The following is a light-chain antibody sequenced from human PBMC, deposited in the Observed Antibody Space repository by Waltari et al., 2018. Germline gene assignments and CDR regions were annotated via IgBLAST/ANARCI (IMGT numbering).Light chain of an antibody. CDR3: AVWDDSLIGRV. CDR1: SSNVGSNY. J-gene: IGLJ3*02. Sequence: QSVLSQPPSASGTPGQRVTISCSGTSSNVGSNYVYWYQHLPGTVPKLLIYRNDKRPSGVPDRVSGSKSGTSASLAISGLQSEDESDYYCAVWDDSLIGRVFGGGTKLTVL. V-gene: IGLV1-47*01. CDR2: RND.